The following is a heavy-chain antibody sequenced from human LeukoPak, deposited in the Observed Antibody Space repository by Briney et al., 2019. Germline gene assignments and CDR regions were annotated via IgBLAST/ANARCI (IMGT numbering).Heavy chain of an antibody. CDR3: ARGGSY. J-gene: IGHJ4*02. Sequence: GGSLRLSCAASGFTFSDYYMSWLRQAPGKGLEWVSCISSSSSYTNYADSVKGRFTISRDNAKNSLYLQMNSLRAEDTAVYYCARGGSYWGQGTLVTVSS. V-gene: IGHV3-11*06. D-gene: IGHD3-10*01. CDR1: GFTFSDYY. CDR2: ISSSSSYT.